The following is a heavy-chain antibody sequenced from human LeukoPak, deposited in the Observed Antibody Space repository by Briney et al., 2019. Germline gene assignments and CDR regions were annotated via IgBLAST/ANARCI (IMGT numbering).Heavy chain of an antibody. D-gene: IGHD6-6*01. J-gene: IGHJ4*02. Sequence: GGSLRLSCAASGFTFSSYSMNWVRQAPGKGLEWISYIGSTSSTIYYADSVKGRFTISRDNAKNSLYLQMNSLRAEDTAVYYCARGGYSSSLGLDYWGQGTLVTVSS. V-gene: IGHV3-48*01. CDR3: ARGGYSSSLGLDY. CDR1: GFTFSSYS. CDR2: IGSTSSTI.